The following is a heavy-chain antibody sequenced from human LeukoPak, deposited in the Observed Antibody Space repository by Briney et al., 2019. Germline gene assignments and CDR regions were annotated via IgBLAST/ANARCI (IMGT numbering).Heavy chain of an antibody. CDR2: IYYSGST. J-gene: IGHJ5*02. Sequence: SETLSLTCTVSGGSISSYYWSWIRQPPGKGLEGIGYIYYSGSTNYNPSLKSRVTISVDTSKNQFSLKLSSVTAADTAVYYCARMVLMVYGNWFGPWGQGTLVTVSS. D-gene: IGHD2-8*01. CDR3: ARMVLMVYGNWFGP. CDR1: GGSISSYY. V-gene: IGHV4-59*01.